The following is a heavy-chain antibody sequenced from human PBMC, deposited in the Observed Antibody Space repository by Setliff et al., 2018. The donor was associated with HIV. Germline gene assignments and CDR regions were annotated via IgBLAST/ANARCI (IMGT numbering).Heavy chain of an antibody. CDR3: VKSASWDLRGWLH. CDR1: GFSFSDYY. Sequence: PGGSLRLSCLASGFSFSDYYMNWIRQAPGKGLEWISYISYISESGTTIFYADSVKGRFTISRDYSKNMVYLQVSSLRAEDSAVYYCVKSASWDLRGWLHWGQGTPVTVSS. V-gene: IGHV3-11*01. J-gene: IGHJ4*02. D-gene: IGHD6-19*01. CDR2: ISESGTTI.